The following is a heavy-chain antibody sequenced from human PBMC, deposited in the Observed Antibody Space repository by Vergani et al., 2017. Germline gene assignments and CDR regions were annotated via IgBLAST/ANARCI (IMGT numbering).Heavy chain of an antibody. Sequence: QVQLQESGPGLVKPSATLSLTCSVSGASIRSSNYYWGWIRQPPGKGLEWIASIYYSGNTNYNPSLMSRITISVDKSKNQFSLKLSSVTAADTAVYYCARVVDYDNTGYYEDYWGQGIMVTVSS. J-gene: IGHJ4*02. CDR2: IYYSGNT. V-gene: IGHV4-39*07. D-gene: IGHD3-22*01. CDR1: GASIRSSNYY. CDR3: ARVVDYDNTGYYEDY.